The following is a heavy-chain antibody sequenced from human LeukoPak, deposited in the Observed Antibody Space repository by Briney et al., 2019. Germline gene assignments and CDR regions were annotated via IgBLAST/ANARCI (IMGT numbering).Heavy chain of an antibody. CDR1: GYIFTSYA. CDR2: ISAYSGNT. Sequence: ATVKVSCKPSGYIFTSYAISWVRQAPGQGLEWMGWISAYSGNTDSAQKLQGRLTMTTDTSTSTAYMELRSLRSDDTAVYYCAREVADYGGYYYYHYMDVWGKGTTVTISS. V-gene: IGHV1-18*01. J-gene: IGHJ6*03. CDR3: AREVADYGGYYYYHYMDV. D-gene: IGHD4-23*01.